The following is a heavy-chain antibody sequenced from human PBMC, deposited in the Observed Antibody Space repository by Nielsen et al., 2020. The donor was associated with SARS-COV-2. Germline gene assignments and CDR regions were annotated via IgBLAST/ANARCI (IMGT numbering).Heavy chain of an antibody. V-gene: IGHV3-23*01. Sequence: GGSLRLSCAASEFTFNNYAMSWVRQAPGKGLEWVSTISGGGESTRYADSVKGRFTISRDNSKNTLYLQMNSLRAEDTAVYYCAREGSGYYYTDWGQGTLVTVSS. D-gene: IGHD3-22*01. CDR3: AREGSGYYYTD. CDR1: EFTFNNYA. CDR2: ISGGGEST. J-gene: IGHJ4*02.